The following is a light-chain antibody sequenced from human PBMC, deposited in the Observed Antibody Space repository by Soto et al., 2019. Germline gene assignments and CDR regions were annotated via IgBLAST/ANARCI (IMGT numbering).Light chain of an antibody. CDR2: EVS. CDR3: SSYAGSNTFCV. V-gene: IGLV2-8*01. J-gene: IGLJ1*01. CDR1: SSDVGGYNY. Sequence: QSALTQPPSASGSPGQSVTISCTGTSSDVGGYNYVSWYQQHPGKAPKLMIYEVSKRPSGVPDRFSGSKSGNTASLTVSGLQADDEADYYCSSYAGSNTFCVFGTGTKLTVL.